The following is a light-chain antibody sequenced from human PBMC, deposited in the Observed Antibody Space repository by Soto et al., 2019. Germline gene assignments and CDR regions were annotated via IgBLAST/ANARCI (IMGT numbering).Light chain of an antibody. J-gene: IGKJ1*01. V-gene: IGKV3-15*01. Sequence: EIVMTQSPATLSVSPGERVILSCRASQSVSSNLAWYQQKPGQAPRLLISGASTRATGIPARFGGSGSGTEFTLTISSLQSEDFAVYYCQHYNNWPRTFGQGTKVESK. CDR2: GAS. CDR1: QSVSSN. CDR3: QHYNNWPRT.